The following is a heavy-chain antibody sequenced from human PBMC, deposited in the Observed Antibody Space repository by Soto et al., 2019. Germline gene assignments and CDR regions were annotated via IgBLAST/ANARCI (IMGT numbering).Heavy chain of an antibody. D-gene: IGHD6-6*01. CDR3: AKDLTRQLAYWLDP. Sequence: RASVKVSCKASGFSFTGYYIHWLRQAPGQGLEWMGWINAHSGGTEYAQKFQGRVTLTRDTSIATAYLTLTSQTSDDTALYYCAKDLTRQLAYWLDPWGQGTQVTVSS. J-gene: IGHJ5*02. CDR2: INAHSGGT. V-gene: IGHV1-2*02. CDR1: GFSFTGYY.